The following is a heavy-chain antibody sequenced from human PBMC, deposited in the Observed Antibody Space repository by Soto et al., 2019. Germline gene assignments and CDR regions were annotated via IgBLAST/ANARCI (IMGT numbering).Heavy chain of an antibody. CDR1: GYSFTSYW. D-gene: IGHD4-17*01. Sequence: PGESLKISCKGSGYSFTSYWISWVRQMPGKGLEWMGRIDPSDSYTNYSPSFQGHVTISADKSISTAYLQWSSLKASDTAMYYCARHPRTYGDSSYYYYYGMDVWGQGTTVTVSS. V-gene: IGHV5-10-1*01. CDR2: IDPSDSYT. CDR3: ARHPRTYGDSSYYYYYGMDV. J-gene: IGHJ6*02.